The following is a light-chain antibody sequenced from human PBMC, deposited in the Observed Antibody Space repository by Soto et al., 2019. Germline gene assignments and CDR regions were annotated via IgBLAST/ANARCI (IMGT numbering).Light chain of an antibody. CDR2: DTS. CDR3: LLFYDGVAV. Sequence: QAVVTQEPSLTVSPGGTVTITCGSSTGDVTNGRWPYWFQQRPGQVPRTLIHDTSNKHSWTPARFSGSLLGGKAALTLSGSQPEDEAAYYCLLFYDGVAVFGGGTQLTVL. J-gene: IGLJ7*01. V-gene: IGLV7-46*01. CDR1: TGDVTNGRW.